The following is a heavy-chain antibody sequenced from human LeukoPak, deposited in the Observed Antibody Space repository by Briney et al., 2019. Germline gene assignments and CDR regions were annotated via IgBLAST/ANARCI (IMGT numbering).Heavy chain of an antibody. CDR3: ARDRGGDAFDI. Sequence: VSVKVSCKASGYTFTAYCMHWVRQAPGQGLEWMGWINPNSGGTKYAQNFQGRVTMTRDTSISTAYMELSSLRSDDTAVYYCARDRGGDAFDIWGQGTMVTVSS. V-gene: IGHV1-2*02. J-gene: IGHJ3*02. CDR2: INPNSGGT. CDR1: GYTFTAYC. D-gene: IGHD3-10*01.